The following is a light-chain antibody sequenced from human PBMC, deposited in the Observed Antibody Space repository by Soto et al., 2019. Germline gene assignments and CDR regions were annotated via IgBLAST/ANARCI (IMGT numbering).Light chain of an antibody. J-gene: IGKJ5*01. CDR1: QSVSGN. CDR2: GAS. CDR3: QQYNNWLIT. V-gene: IGKV3-15*01. Sequence: EMVMTQPPATLSVSPGERATLSCRASQSVSGNLSWYQQKPGQAPRLLIYGASTRATGIPARFSGSGSGTEFTLTISSLQSEDFAVYYCQQYNNWLITFGQGTRLEIK.